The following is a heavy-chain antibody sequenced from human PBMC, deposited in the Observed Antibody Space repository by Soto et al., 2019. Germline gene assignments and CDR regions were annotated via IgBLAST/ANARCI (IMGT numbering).Heavy chain of an antibody. J-gene: IGHJ4*02. CDR2: IYLDDDK. Sequence: QITLKESGPTLVKPTQTLTLTCTFSGFSLSTSGVGVGWIRQPPGKALEWLALIYLDDDKRYSPSLKSRITITKDHSKNQVVLTMTNMDPVDTATYYCAHRLVIVVADGPFDYWGQGTLVTVSS. CDR1: GFSLSTSGVG. V-gene: IGHV2-5*02. CDR3: AHRLVIVVADGPFDY. D-gene: IGHD3-22*01.